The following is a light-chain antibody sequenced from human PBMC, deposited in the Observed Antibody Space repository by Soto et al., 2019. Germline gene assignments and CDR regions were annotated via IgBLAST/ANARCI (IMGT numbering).Light chain of an antibody. CDR3: QQHGSSPYT. Sequence: EIVLTQSPGTLSLSPGERAILSCRASQSVGSSYLAWYQSKPGLAPRLPIFDASSRATGIPDRFSGSGSGTDFTLTISRLEPEDFAVYYCQQHGSSPYTFGQGTKLEIK. V-gene: IGKV3-20*01. CDR1: QSVGSSY. J-gene: IGKJ2*01. CDR2: DAS.